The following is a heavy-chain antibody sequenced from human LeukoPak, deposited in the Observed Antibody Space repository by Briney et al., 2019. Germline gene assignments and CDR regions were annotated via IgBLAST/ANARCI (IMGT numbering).Heavy chain of an antibody. CDR2: INPNSGGT. D-gene: IGHD3-10*01. CDR1: GYTFTGYY. CDR3: ARAHSGSYYGPYYFDY. J-gene: IGHJ4*02. V-gene: IGHV1-2*02. Sequence: GASVKVSCKASGYTFTGYYMHWVRQAPGQGLEWMGWINPNSGGTNYAQKFQGRVTMTRDTSISTAYMELSRLRSDDTAVYYCARAHSGSYYGPYYFDYWGLGTLVTVSS.